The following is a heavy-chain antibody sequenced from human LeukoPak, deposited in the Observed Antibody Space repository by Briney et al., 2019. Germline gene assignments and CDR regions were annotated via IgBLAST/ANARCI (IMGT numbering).Heavy chain of an antibody. V-gene: IGHV4-59*11. J-gene: IGHJ5*01. CDR1: RGSIRDHY. CDR2: INDSGST. Sequence: PSETLSLTCTVSRGSIRDHYWSWIRQSPGGGLEWIGYINDSGSTKYNPSLNSRVTMSLAKSKKQFSLTLTSVTAADTAIYYCGRSLYYNFVRGFFDTWGQGRLVTVSS. CDR3: GRSLYYNFVRGFFDT. D-gene: IGHD3/OR15-3a*01.